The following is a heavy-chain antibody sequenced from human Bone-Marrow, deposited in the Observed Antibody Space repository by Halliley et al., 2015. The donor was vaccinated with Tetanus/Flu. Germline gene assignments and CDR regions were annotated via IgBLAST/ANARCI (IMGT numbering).Heavy chain of an antibody. CDR1: GDSLISGGNY. V-gene: IGHV4-31*03. CDR3: ARDRDGYNFLDS. CDR2: TYYSGKT. D-gene: IGHD5-12*01. Sequence: TLSLTCTVSGDSLISGGNYWSWIRQRPGKELEWIGYTYYSGKTQYNPSLKGRLTISPDTSKNQFSLKLSSVTAADTAVYFCARDRDGYNFLDSWGQGILVTVSS. J-gene: IGHJ4*02.